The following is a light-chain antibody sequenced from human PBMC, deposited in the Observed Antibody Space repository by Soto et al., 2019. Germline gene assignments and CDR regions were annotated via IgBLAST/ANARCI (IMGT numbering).Light chain of an antibody. Sequence: ESVLTQSPATLSLSPGERATLSCRASQGVSSYLAWYQQKPGQAPRLLIYDASNRATGIPARFSGSGPGTDFTLTISSLEPEDFAVYYCQQRSNWPITFGQGTRLEI. CDR1: QGVSSY. CDR2: DAS. J-gene: IGKJ5*01. V-gene: IGKV3D-11*01. CDR3: QQRSNWPIT.